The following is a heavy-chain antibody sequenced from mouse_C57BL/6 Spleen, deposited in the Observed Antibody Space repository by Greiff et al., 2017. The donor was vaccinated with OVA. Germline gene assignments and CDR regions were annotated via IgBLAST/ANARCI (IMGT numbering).Heavy chain of an antibody. CDR1: GYTFTGYW. Sequence: VQLQQSGAELMKPGASVKLSCKATGYTFTGYWIEWVKQRPGHGLEWIGEILPGSGSTNYNAKFKGKATFTADTSSNTADMQLSSLTTEDSAIYYCARSNWDKMAYYYAMDDWGQGTSVTVSS. V-gene: IGHV1-9*01. D-gene: IGHD4-1*01. CDR3: ARSNWDKMAYYYAMDD. J-gene: IGHJ4*01. CDR2: ILPGSGST.